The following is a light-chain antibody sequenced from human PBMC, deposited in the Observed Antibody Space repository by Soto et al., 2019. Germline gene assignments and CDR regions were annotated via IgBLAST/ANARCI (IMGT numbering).Light chain of an antibody. Sequence: QPVLTQSPSASASLGASVKLTCTLSSGHSNYALAWHQQQPEKGPRYLMKLNRDGSHSKGDGIPNRFSGSSSGAERYLTSARLQSEDEAGYYCQTWGTGIVIFGGGTKLTLL. CDR1: SGHSNYA. J-gene: IGLJ2*01. CDR2: LNRDGSH. V-gene: IGLV4-69*01. CDR3: QTWGTGIVI.